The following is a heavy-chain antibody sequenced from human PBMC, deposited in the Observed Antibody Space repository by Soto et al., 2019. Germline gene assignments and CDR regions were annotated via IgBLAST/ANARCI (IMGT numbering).Heavy chain of an antibody. V-gene: IGHV3-33*01. D-gene: IGHD2-8*01. Sequence: QVQLVESGGGVVQPGRSLRLSCVASGFTFSNYGMHWVRQAAGKGLEWVAVIWYDGSNEYYADSVKGRFTISRDNSQNTLLLQLNSLRAEDTALYYCARDFGQMAYVILSREYYYGMDVWGQGTTVTVSS. J-gene: IGHJ6*02. CDR3: ARDFGQMAYVILSREYYYGMDV. CDR1: GFTFSNYG. CDR2: IWYDGSNE.